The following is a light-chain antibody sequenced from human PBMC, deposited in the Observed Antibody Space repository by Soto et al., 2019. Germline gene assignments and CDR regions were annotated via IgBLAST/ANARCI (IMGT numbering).Light chain of an antibody. V-gene: IGLV1-44*01. CDR2: RND. CDR1: NSNIGSNT. Sequence: QPVLTQPTSTSGTPGQRVTISRSGSNSNIGSNTVNWYQQLPGTAPKVVIYRNDQRPSGVPDRFSGSKSGTSATLAISGLQSEDEADYYCSSWDDSLNVFFGGGTKLTVL. CDR3: SSWDDSLNVF. J-gene: IGLJ2*01.